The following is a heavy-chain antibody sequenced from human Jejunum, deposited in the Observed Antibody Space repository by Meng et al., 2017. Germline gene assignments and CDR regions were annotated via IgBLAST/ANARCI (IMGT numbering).Heavy chain of an antibody. V-gene: IGHV1-3*01. Sequence: QVQLVQSGPEVKKPGSSVKVSCKAPGYTFNNYPMHWVRQAPGQRLEWMGRITAGNGNTKYSQKFQGRITISRDTSASTAYMELRSLRSEDTAFYYCAREDDYRNYFDYWGQGTLVTVSS. CDR1: GYTFNNYP. CDR3: AREDDYRNYFDY. D-gene: IGHD4-11*01. CDR2: ITAGNGNT. J-gene: IGHJ4*02.